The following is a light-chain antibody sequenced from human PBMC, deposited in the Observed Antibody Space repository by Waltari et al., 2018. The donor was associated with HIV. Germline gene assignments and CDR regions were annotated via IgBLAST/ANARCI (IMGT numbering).Light chain of an antibody. CDR3: NARDTIGHWF. J-gene: IGLJ3*02. CDR2: GKN. V-gene: IGLV3-19*01. Sequence: SSELAQDPAVSVALGRPVRITCQGDSIRTSYASWYHQKPGQAPVLVFYGKNNRPSGTPDLFPGSSSGDTASLTIPGAKAEDEADYYCNARDTIGHWFFGGGTKVTAL. CDR1: SIRTSY.